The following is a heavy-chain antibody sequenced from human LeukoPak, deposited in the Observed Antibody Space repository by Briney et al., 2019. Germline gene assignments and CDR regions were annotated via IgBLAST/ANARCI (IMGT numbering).Heavy chain of an antibody. J-gene: IGHJ4*02. CDR3: AKEYFDSTGYYFDY. D-gene: IGHD3-16*01. CDR1: GFTFTSYT. CDR2: ISSSSSYI. Sequence: GGSLRLSCAASGFTFTSYTMNWVRQAPGKGLEWVSSISSSSSYIYYADSVKGRFTISRDNAKNSLYLQMNSLRAEDTAVYYCAKEYFDSTGYYFDYWGQGTLVTVSS. V-gene: IGHV3-21*01.